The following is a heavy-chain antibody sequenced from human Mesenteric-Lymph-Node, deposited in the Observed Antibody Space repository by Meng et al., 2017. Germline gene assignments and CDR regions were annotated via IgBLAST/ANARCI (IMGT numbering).Heavy chain of an antibody. J-gene: IGHJ4*02. D-gene: IGHD4-17*01. CDR2: ISGSGGSR. CDR1: GFIFSSYA. V-gene: IGHV3-23*01. Sequence: GESLKISCEASGFIFSSYAMTWVRQAPGKGLEWVSSISGSGGSRYYADSVKGRFTISRDNSKNTLYLQMNSLRAEDTAVYYCARDPNPYGEEYFDYWGQGTLVTVSS. CDR3: ARDPNPYGEEYFDY.